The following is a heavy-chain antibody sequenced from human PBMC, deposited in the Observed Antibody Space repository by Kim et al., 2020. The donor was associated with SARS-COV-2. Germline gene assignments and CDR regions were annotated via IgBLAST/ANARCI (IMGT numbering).Heavy chain of an antibody. J-gene: IGHJ5*02. CDR2: IYYSGST. V-gene: IGHV4-39*01. CDR1: GGSISSSSYY. CDR3: ARHLTAELCPSCPFLNWFDP. Sequence: SETLSLTCTVSGGSISSSSYYWGWIRQPPGKGLEWIGSIYYSGSTYYNPSLKSRVTISVDTSKNQFSLKLSSVTAADTAVYYCARHLTAELCPSCPFLNWFDPWGQGTLVTVSS. D-gene: IGHD2-2*01.